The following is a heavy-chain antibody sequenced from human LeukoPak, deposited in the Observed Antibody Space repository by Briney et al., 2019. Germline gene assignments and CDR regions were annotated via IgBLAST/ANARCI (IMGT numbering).Heavy chain of an antibody. CDR3: ARDPCSNIRRDYYMDV. CDR2: IKQDGSEK. Sequence: GGSLRLSCAASGFTFSSYWMSWVRQAPGKGLEWVANIKQDGSEKYYVDSVKGRFTISRDNAKNSLYLQMNSLRAEDTAVYYCARDPCSNIRRDYYMDVWGKGTTVTVSS. D-gene: IGHD2-15*01. J-gene: IGHJ6*03. V-gene: IGHV3-7*01. CDR1: GFTFSSYW.